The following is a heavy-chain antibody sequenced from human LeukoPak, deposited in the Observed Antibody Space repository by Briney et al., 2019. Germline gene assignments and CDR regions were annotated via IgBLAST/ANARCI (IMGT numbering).Heavy chain of an antibody. Sequence: PGGSLRLSCAASGFTFSSYAMSWVRQAPGKGLEWVSAISGSGGSTYYADSVKGRFTISRDNSKNTLYLQMNSLRAEDTAVYYCAKDNRAAEQWLVRDPDAFDIWGQGTMVTVSS. J-gene: IGHJ3*02. D-gene: IGHD6-19*01. CDR3: AKDNRAAEQWLVRDPDAFDI. CDR2: ISGSGGST. CDR1: GFTFSSYA. V-gene: IGHV3-23*01.